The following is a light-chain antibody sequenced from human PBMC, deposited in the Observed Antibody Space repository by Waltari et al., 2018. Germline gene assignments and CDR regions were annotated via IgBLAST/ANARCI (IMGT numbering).Light chain of an antibody. CDR2: DKD. CDR1: TGAVTSTHY. Sequence: QAEVTQEPSLTVSPGGTVTLTCGSSTGAVTSTHYPYWFLQKPGQVPRTLIYDKDNKHSCTPARFSGAFLGGKAALTLSGAQPEDEAVYYCLLSFYDIRAFGGGTKLTVL. J-gene: IGLJ3*02. V-gene: IGLV7-46*01. CDR3: LLSFYDIRA.